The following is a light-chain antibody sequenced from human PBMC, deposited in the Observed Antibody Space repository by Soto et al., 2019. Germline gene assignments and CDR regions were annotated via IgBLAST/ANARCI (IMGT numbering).Light chain of an antibody. V-gene: IGKV3-15*01. CDR3: QQYTNWPLT. Sequence: ELVMTQSPATLSVPPGERATLSCRASQSVSSNLAWYQQKPGQAPRVLIYAASTRATGIPARFSGSGSGTAFTLTIGSLQSEDFAVYYCQQYTNWPLTFGGGTKVEIK. CDR1: QSVSSN. CDR2: AAS. J-gene: IGKJ4*01.